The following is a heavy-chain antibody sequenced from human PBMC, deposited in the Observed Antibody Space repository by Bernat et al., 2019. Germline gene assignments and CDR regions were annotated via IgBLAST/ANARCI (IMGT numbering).Heavy chain of an antibody. V-gene: IGHV3-33*01. CDR1: GFTFSSYG. J-gene: IGHJ6*03. D-gene: IGHD3-10*01. CDR3: AREGVPSYYYYYYMDV. Sequence: QVQLVESGGGVVQPGRSLRLSCAASGFTFSSYGMHWVRQAPGKGLGGVAVIWYDGRNKYYAASVKGRFTISRDNSKNTLYLQMNSLRAEDTAVYYCAREGVPSYYYYYYMDVWGKGTTVTVSS. CDR2: IWYDGRNK.